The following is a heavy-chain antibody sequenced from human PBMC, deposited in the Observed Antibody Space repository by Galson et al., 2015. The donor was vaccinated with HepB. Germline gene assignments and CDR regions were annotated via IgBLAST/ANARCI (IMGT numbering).Heavy chain of an antibody. CDR1: GFTFSSYG. V-gene: IGHV3-33*01. D-gene: IGHD1-26*01. Sequence: SLRLSCAASGFTFSSYGMNWVRQAPGKGLEWVAVIWDSGSNTYYADSVKGRFTISRDNSKNTQYLQMNSLRAEDTAVYYCARVYTGDSASFVVDYYFDYWGQGTLVTVSS. J-gene: IGHJ4*02. CDR2: IWDSGSNT. CDR3: ARVYTGDSASFVVDYYFDY.